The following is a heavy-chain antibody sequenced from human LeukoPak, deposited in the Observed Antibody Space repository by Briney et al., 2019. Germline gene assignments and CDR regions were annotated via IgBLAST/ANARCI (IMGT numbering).Heavy chain of an antibody. D-gene: IGHD4-23*01. CDR3: ASRVYVGHRTTVGHDSFDI. V-gene: IGHV5-51*01. J-gene: IGHJ3*02. CDR1: RYRFTSHW. Sequence: PGESLKISCKRSRYRFTSHWIGLVRQMPGKGLEWMGAIYPDDSDTRYSPSFQGQVTISVDKSSSTAYLQWSSLKASDTAMYYCASRVYVGHRTTVGHDSFDIWGQGTMVSVSS. CDR2: IYPDDSDT.